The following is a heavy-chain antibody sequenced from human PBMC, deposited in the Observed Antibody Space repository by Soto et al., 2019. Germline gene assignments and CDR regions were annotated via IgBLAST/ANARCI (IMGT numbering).Heavy chain of an antibody. J-gene: IGHJ4*02. CDR2: ISGSGDDT. V-gene: IGHV3-23*01. D-gene: IGHD3-10*01. CDR3: AKANSGSYYIPLDY. CDR1: GFAFSSYA. Sequence: HPGGSLRLSCAASGFAFSSYAMTWVRQAPGKGLEWVSDISGSGDDTHYADSVRGRFTISRDNSKNTLYLQMNSLRADDAAVYYCAKANSGSYYIPLDYWGQGTLVTVSS.